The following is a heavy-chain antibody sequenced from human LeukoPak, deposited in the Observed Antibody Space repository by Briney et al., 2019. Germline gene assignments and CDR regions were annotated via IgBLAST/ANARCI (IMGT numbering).Heavy chain of an antibody. J-gene: IGHJ4*02. CDR3: ARHSGSYWY. D-gene: IGHD1-26*01. V-gene: IGHV4-59*08. CDR2: ISYSGST. CDR1: GGSISGYY. Sequence: SETLSLTCTVSGGSISGYYWSWIRQPPGKGLEWVGYISYSGSTNYNPSLKSRVTISVDTSKNQFSLRLSSVTAADTAVYYCARHSGSYWYWGQGTLVTVSS.